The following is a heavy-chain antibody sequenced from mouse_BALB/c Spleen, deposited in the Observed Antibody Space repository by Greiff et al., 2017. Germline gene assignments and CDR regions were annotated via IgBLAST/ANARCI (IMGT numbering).Heavy chain of an antibody. CDR3: ARVYDGYYGGGYFDY. J-gene: IGHJ2*01. Sequence: QVQLKESGPGLVAPSQSLSITCTVSGFSLTSYGVHWVRQPPGKGLEWLGVIWAGGSTNYNSALMSRLSISKDNSKSQVFLKMNSLQTDDTAMYYCARVYDGYYGGGYFDYWGQGTTLTVSS. CDR2: IWAGGST. V-gene: IGHV2-9*02. D-gene: IGHD2-3*01. CDR1: GFSLTSYG.